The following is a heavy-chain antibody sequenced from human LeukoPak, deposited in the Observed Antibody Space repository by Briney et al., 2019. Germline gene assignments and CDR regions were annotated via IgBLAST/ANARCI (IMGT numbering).Heavy chain of an antibody. J-gene: IGHJ6*03. CDR2: IYTSGST. Sequence: SETPSLTCTVSGGSISSYYWSWIRQPPGKGLEWIGYIYTSGSTNYNPSLKSRVTISVDTSKNQFSLKLSSVTAADTAVYYCARGGWRWLQSPSYYYYMDVWGKGTTVTVSS. D-gene: IGHD5-24*01. CDR1: GGSISSYY. CDR3: ARGGWRWLQSPSYYYYMDV. V-gene: IGHV4-4*09.